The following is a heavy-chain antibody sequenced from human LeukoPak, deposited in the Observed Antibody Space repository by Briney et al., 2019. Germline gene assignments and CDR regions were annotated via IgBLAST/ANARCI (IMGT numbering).Heavy chain of an antibody. V-gene: IGHV3-64*01. J-gene: IGHJ4*02. CDR1: EFIVSINY. Sequence: GGSLRLSCAASEFIVSINYMTWVRQAPGKGLEYVSAISRHGGSTYYASSVKGRFTISRDNSKNTPYLQMNSLRAEDTAVYYCAKGSSISGSSYTWGYHFDYWGQGTLVTVSS. CDR2: ISRHGGST. CDR3: AKGSSISGSSYTWGYHFDY. D-gene: IGHD6-13*01.